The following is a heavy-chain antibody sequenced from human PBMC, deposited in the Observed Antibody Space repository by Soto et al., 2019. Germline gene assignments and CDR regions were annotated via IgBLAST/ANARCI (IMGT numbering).Heavy chain of an antibody. CDR2: ISAYNGNT. D-gene: IGHD2-15*01. J-gene: IGHJ4*02. Sequence: QVQLVQSGAEVKKPGASVKVSCKASGYTFTSYGISWVRQAPGQGVEWMGWISAYNGNTNYAQKLQGRVTMTTDTATSSACMERRSVRSDDTAVYYCVVAAQPYYVGYWGEGTLVTVCS. CDR1: GYTFTSYG. CDR3: VVAAQPYYVGY. V-gene: IGHV1-18*01.